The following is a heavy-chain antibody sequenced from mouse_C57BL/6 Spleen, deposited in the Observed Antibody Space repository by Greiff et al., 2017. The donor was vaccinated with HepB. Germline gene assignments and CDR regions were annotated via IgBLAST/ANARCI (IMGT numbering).Heavy chain of an antibody. CDR1: GYTFTSYW. D-gene: IGHD1-1*01. CDR2: IDPSDSYT. V-gene: IGHV1-69*01. J-gene: IGHJ4*01. Sequence: QVQLQQPGAELVMPGASVKLSCKASGYTFTSYWMHWVKQRPGQGLEWIGEIDPSDSYTNYNQKFKGKSTLTVDKSSSTAYMQLSSLTSEDSAVYYWSSLDYGSSYDAMDYWGQGTSVTVSS. CDR3: SSLDYGSSYDAMDY.